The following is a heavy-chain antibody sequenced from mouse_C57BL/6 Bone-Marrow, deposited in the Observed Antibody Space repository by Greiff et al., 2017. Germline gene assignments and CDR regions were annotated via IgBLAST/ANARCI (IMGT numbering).Heavy chain of an antibody. J-gene: IGHJ4*01. CDR1: GFTFSDYY. CDR3: ARRPVISPMDY. V-gene: IGHV5-12*01. D-gene: IGHD1-1*01. Sequence: EVKVVESGGGLVQPGGSLKLSCAASGFTFSDYYMYWVRQTPEKRLEWVAYISNGGGSTYYPDTVKGRFTISRDNAKNTLYLQMSRLKSEDTAMYYCARRPVISPMDYWGQGTSVTVSS. CDR2: ISNGGGST.